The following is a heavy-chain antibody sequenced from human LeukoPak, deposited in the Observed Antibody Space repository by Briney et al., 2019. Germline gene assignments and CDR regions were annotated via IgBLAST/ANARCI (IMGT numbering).Heavy chain of an antibody. D-gene: IGHD4-23*01. CDR2: IIPIFGTA. CDR1: GGTFSSYA. Sequence: ATVTVSCTASGGTFSSYAISWVRQAPGQGLEWMGGIIPIFGTANYAQTFQGRVTITTDESTSTAYMELSSLRSEDTAVYYCARDIDYGGHPGAFDIWGQGTMVTVSS. J-gene: IGHJ3*02. CDR3: ARDIDYGGHPGAFDI. V-gene: IGHV1-69*05.